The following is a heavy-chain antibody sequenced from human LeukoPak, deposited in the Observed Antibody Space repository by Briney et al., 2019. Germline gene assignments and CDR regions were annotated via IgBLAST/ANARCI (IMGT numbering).Heavy chain of an antibody. D-gene: IGHD3-22*01. V-gene: IGHV7-4-1*02. J-gene: IGHJ3*02. CDR1: GYTFTSYA. CDR2: INTNTGNP. CDR3: ARGFVPTYYSDSSGPRAFDI. Sequence: ASVKVSCKASGYTFTSYAMNWVRQAPGQGLEWMGWINTNTGNPTYAQGFTGRFVCSLDTSVSTAYLQISSLKAEDTAVYYCARGFVPTYYSDSSGPRAFDIWGQGTMVTVSS.